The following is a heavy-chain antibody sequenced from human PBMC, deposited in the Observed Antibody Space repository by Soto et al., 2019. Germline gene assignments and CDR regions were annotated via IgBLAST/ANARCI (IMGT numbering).Heavy chain of an antibody. CDR3: ARPGLVVVITSDWYFDL. Sequence: EVQLVESGGGLVQPGGSLRLSCAASGFTFSSYWMSWVRQAPGKGLEWVANIKQDGSEKYYVDSVKGRFTISRDNAKNSLSLQIHSLRAEDTAVYSCARPGLVVVITSDWYFDLWGRGTLVTVSS. CDR1: GFTFSSYW. D-gene: IGHD3-22*01. J-gene: IGHJ2*01. V-gene: IGHV3-7*01. CDR2: IKQDGSEK.